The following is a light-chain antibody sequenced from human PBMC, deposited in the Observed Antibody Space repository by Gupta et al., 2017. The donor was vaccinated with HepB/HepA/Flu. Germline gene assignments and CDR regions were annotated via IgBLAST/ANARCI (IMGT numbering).Light chain of an antibody. V-gene: IGLV1-40*01. CDR3: HSYARSISGGV. CDR1: SANIGAYYD. CDR2: GIT. Sequence: SVMTQPPSVSGAPGQRITISCTGNSANIGAYYDVHWYQQLTGKAPNLVITGITNRPSGVSDRFSAARSGTSAYLDITGLQAEDEADYYCHSYARSISGGVFGGGTKLTVL. J-gene: IGLJ3*02.